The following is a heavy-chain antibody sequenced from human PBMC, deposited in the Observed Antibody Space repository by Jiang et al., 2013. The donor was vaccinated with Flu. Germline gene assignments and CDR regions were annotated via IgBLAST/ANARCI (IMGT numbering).Heavy chain of an antibody. CDR1: GGSISSSSYY. J-gene: IGHJ4*02. D-gene: IGHD3-10*01. V-gene: IGHV4-39*01. CDR3: ARHVLALWFGELAVY. Sequence: GLLKPSETLSLTCTVSGGSISSSSYYWGWIRQPPGKGLEWIGSIYYSGSTYYNPSLKSRVTISVDTSKNQFSLKLSSVTAADTAVYYCARHVLALWFGELAVYWGQGTLVTVSS. CDR2: IYYSGST.